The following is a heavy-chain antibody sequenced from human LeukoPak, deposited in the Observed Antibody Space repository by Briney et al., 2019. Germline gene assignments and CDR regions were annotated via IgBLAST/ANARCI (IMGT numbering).Heavy chain of an antibody. Sequence: ASVKVSCKASGYTFTSHSIHWVRQTPGEGLEWMGIINPITGSTNYAQKFQGRVTMTRDTSTSTVYMELSSLRSEDTAVYYCARDGEYYDSRGSYFDSWGQGTLVTVSS. CDR1: GYTFTSHS. CDR3: ARDGEYYDSRGSYFDS. D-gene: IGHD3-22*01. V-gene: IGHV1-46*01. CDR2: INPITGST. J-gene: IGHJ4*02.